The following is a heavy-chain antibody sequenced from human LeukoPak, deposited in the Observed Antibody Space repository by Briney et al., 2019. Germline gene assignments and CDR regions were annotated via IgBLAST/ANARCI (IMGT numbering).Heavy chain of an antibody. D-gene: IGHD5-12*01. CDR2: ISYDGSNK. V-gene: IGHV3-30*04. J-gene: IGHJ6*03. Sequence: GGSLRLSCAASGVTFSNYAMHWVRQAPGKGLEWVAVISYDGSNKFYADSVKGRFTISRDNSKNTLHLQMNSLRAEDTAVCYCARSLATSSYYMDVWGKGTTVTVSS. CDR1: GVTFSNYA. CDR3: ARSLATSSYYMDV.